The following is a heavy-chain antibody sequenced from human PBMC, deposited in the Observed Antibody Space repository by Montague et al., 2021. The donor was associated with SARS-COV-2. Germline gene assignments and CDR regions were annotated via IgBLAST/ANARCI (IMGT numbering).Heavy chain of an antibody. CDR1: GGSFSDYH. Sequence: ETLSLTCAVYGGSFSDYHWTWIRQSPGGGLEWIGQINYGGSTKYNPSLMSRVTISIDTSKNQFSLKLTSVTAADTAVYYCARGAHGYWGQGTLVTVSS. CDR3: ARGAHGY. V-gene: IGHV4-34*01. J-gene: IGHJ4*02. CDR2: INYGGST.